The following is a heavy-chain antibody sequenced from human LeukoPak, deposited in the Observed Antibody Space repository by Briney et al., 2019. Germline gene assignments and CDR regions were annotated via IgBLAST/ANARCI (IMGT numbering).Heavy chain of an antibody. CDR2: ISWNSGSI. J-gene: IGHJ4*02. CDR3: AKEKYDILTGYPGYFDY. CDR1: GFTFDDYA. Sequence: GGSLRLSCAASGFTFDDYAMHWVRQAPGKGLEWVSGISWNSGSIGYADSVKGRFTISRDNAKNSLYLQMNSLRAEDTALYYCAKEKYDILTGYPGYFDYRGQGTLVTVSS. V-gene: IGHV3-9*01. D-gene: IGHD3-9*01.